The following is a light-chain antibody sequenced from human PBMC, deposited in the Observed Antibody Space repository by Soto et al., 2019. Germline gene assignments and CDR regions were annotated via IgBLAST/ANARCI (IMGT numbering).Light chain of an antibody. CDR3: SSYTTSSTL. J-gene: IGLJ2*01. V-gene: IGLV2-14*03. CDR1: SSDIGANNY. CDR2: DVT. Sequence: QSALTQPASVSGSPGQSITISCTGTSSDIGANNYVSWYQQHPGKVPKLMIYDVTNRPSGVSNRFSGSKSGNTASLTVSGLQAEDEADYYCSSYTTSSTLFGGGTKLTV.